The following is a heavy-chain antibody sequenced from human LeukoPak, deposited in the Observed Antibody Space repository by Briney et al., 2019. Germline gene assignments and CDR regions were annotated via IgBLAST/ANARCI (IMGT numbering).Heavy chain of an antibody. CDR2: IYYSGST. CDR1: GGSIRSYY. J-gene: IGHJ4*02. Sequence: LETLSLTCTVSGGSIRSYYWSWIRQPPGKGLEWIGYIYYSGSTKYNPSLKSRATISVDTSKNQFSLKLSSVTAADTAVYYCASGSYYFDYWGQGTLVTVSS. CDR3: ASGSYYFDY. D-gene: IGHD1-26*01. V-gene: IGHV4-59*08.